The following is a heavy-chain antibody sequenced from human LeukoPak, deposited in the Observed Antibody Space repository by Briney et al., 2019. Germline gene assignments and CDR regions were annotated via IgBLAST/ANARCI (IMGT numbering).Heavy chain of an antibody. J-gene: IGHJ6*02. D-gene: IGHD6-19*01. CDR2: IYYSGST. CDR1: GGSISSHY. V-gene: IGHV4-59*08. CDR3: AGLTFRRSSGWAYYYYGMDV. Sequence: SAPLSLTCAVSGGSISSHYWSWIRQPPGKGLEWIGYIYYSGSTNYNPSLKSRVTISVDTSKNQFSLKLSSVTAADTAVYYCAGLTFRRSSGWAYYYYGMDVWGQGTTVTVSS.